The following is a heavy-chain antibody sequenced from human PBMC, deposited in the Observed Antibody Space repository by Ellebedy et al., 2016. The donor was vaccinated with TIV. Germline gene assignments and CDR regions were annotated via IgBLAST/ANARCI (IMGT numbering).Heavy chain of an antibody. CDR3: AKLRLRDAFDI. D-gene: IGHD6-25*01. CDR1: GGSISSSSYY. J-gene: IGHJ3*02. V-gene: IGHV4-39*07. Sequence: ESLKISCTVSGGSISSSSYYWVWIRQSPGKGLEWIGSIYYSGSTYYNPSLKSRVTISVDTSKNQFSLKLSSVTAADTAVYYCAKLRLRDAFDIWGQGTMVTVSS. CDR2: IYYSGST.